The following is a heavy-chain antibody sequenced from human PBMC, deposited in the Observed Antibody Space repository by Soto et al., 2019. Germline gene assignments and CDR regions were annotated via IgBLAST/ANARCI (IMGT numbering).Heavy chain of an antibody. D-gene: IGHD6-13*01. CDR3: TTNKKGPIATYYGMDV. CDR1: GFTFSNAW. J-gene: IGHJ6*02. Sequence: GSLRLSCAASGFTFSNAWMSWVRQAPGKGLEWVGRIKSKTDGGTTDYAAPVTGRFTISRDDSKNTLYLQMNSLKTEDTAVYYCTTNKKGPIATYYGMDVWGQGTTVTVSS. CDR2: IKSKTDGGTT. V-gene: IGHV3-15*01.